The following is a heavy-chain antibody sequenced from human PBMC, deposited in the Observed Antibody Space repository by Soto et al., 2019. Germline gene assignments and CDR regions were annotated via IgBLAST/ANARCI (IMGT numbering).Heavy chain of an antibody. CDR3: ASSSSSVGYYYYGMDV. Sequence: GGSLRLSCAASGFTVSSNYMSWVRQAPGKGLEWVSVIYSGGSTYYADSVKGRFTISRDNSKSTLYLQMNSLRAEDTAVYYCASSSSSVGYYYYGMDVWGQGTTVTVSS. CDR1: GFTVSSNY. CDR2: IYSGGST. D-gene: IGHD6-6*01. J-gene: IGHJ6*02. V-gene: IGHV3-53*01.